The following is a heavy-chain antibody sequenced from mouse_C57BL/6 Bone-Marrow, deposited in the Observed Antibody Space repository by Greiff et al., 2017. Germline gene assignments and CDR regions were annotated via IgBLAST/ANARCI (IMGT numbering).Heavy chain of an antibody. CDR3: ARSNGESAMDY. V-gene: IGHV1-64*01. CDR1: GYTFTSYW. CDR2: IHPNSGST. J-gene: IGHJ4*01. Sequence: QVQLQQPGAELVKPGASVKLSCKASGYTFTSYWMHWVKQRPGQGLEWIGMIHPNSGSTNYNEKFKSKATLTVDKSSSTAYMQLSSLTSEDSAVYYCARSNGESAMDYWGQGTSVTVSS.